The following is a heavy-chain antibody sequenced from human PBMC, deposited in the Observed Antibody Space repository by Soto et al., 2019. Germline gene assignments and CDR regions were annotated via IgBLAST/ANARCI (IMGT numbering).Heavy chain of an antibody. V-gene: IGHV3-7*05. J-gene: IGHJ4*02. CDR1: GFTFSSYW. Sequence: GGSLRLSCTASGFTFSSYWMSWVRQAPGKGLEWVANIKQDGSEKYYVDSVKGRFTISRDNAKNSLYLQMNSLRAEDTAVYYCARDSDYYDSSGYYHGQIDYWGQGTLVTVSS. D-gene: IGHD3-22*01. CDR3: ARDSDYYDSSGYYHGQIDY. CDR2: IKQDGSEK.